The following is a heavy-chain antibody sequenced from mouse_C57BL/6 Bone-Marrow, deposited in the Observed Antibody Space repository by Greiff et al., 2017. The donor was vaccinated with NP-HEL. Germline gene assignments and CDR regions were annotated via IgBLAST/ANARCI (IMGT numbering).Heavy chain of an antibody. V-gene: IGHV1-81*01. Sequence: QVQLQQSGAELARPGASVKLSCKASGYTFTSYGISWVKQRTGQGLEWIGEIYPRSGNTYYNEKFKGKATLTADKSSSTAYMELRSLTSEDSAVDFCARGGYDYWFAYWGQGTRVTVSA. CDR3: ARGGYDYWFAY. CDR1: GYTFTSYG. D-gene: IGHD2-4*01. CDR2: IYPRSGNT. J-gene: IGHJ3*01.